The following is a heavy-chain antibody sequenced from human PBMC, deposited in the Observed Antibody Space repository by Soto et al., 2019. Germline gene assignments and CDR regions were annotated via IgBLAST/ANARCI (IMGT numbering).Heavy chain of an antibody. CDR3: ARSFERYTWNDKAFDI. D-gene: IGHD1-20*01. CDR2: IYYSGST. Sequence: QAQLQESGPGLVKPSQTLSLTCTVSGGSISSGGYYWSWIRQHPGKGLEWIGYIYYSGSTYYNPSLKSLYTISVDTSKNQSSLKMWSVTAADTAVYHCARSFERYTWNDKAFDIWGQGTMVIVSS. CDR1: GGSISSGGYY. J-gene: IGHJ3*02. V-gene: IGHV4-31*01.